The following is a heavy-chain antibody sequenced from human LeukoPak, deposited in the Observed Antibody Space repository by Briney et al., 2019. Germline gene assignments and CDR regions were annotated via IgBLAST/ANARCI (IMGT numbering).Heavy chain of an antibody. D-gene: IGHD3-10*01. CDR1: GFTFSSYW. V-gene: IGHV3-7*01. J-gene: IGHJ4*02. CDR2: IKQDGSEK. CDR3: ARAGLRWFGEFVDY. Sequence: GGSLRLSCAASGFTFSSYWMSWVRQAPGKGLEWVAKIKQDGSEKYYVDSVKGRFTISIDNAKNSLYLQMNSLGAEDTAVYYCARAGLRWFGEFVDYWGQGTLVTVSS.